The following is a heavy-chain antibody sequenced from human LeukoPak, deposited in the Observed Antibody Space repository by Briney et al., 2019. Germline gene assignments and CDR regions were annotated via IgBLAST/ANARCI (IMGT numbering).Heavy chain of an antibody. CDR2: IIPIFGTA. CDR3: ARAPRSWGFDY. V-gene: IGHV1-69*13. CDR1: GGTFISYA. D-gene: IGHD7-27*01. J-gene: IGHJ4*02. Sequence: SVQVSCKASGGTFISYAISWVRQASGQGLEWMGGIIPIFGTANYAQKFQGRVTITADGSTSTAYLELSSLRSEDTAVYYCARAPRSWGFDYWGQGTLVTLSS.